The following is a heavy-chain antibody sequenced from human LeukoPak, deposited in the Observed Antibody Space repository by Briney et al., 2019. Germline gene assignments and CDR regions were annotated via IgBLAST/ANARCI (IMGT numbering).Heavy chain of an antibody. CDR2: INAGNGNT. D-gene: IGHD3-22*01. CDR3: ATDSVDITGSDAFDI. CDR1: GYTFTSYA. Sequence: ASVKVSCKASGYTFTSYAMHWVRQAPGQRLEWMGWINAGNGNTKYSQKFQGRLTITADTSTDTAYIVLSSLRSADTAVYYCATDSVDITGSDAFDIWGQGTMVTVSS. V-gene: IGHV1-3*01. J-gene: IGHJ3*02.